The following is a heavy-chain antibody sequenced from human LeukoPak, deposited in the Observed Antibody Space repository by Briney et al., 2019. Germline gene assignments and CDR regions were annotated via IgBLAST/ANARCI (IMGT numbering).Heavy chain of an antibody. CDR1: GFTFSDYY. Sequence: GGSLRLSCAASGFTFSDYYMSWIRQAPGKGLEWVSYISGSGATIYYADSVKGRFTISRDSARNSLYLQMSSLRAEDTAMYYCARALGGRTYDAFDIWGQGTMVTVSS. J-gene: IGHJ3*02. D-gene: IGHD1-26*01. V-gene: IGHV3-11*01. CDR2: ISGSGATI. CDR3: ARALGGRTYDAFDI.